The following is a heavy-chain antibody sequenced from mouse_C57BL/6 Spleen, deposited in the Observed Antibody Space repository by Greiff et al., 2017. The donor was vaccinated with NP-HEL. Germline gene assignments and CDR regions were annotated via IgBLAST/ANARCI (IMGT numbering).Heavy chain of an antibody. CDR2: ISSGGDYI. J-gene: IGHJ4*01. D-gene: IGHD3-2*02. V-gene: IGHV5-9-1*02. CDR3: TREEPDSSGYAMDY. Sequence: EVKLVESGEGLVKPGGSLKLSCAASGFTFSSYAMSWVRQTPEKRLEWVAYISSGGDYIYYADTEKGRFTISRDNARNTLYLQMSSLKSEDTAMYYCTREEPDSSGYAMDYWGQGTSVTVSS. CDR1: GFTFSSYA.